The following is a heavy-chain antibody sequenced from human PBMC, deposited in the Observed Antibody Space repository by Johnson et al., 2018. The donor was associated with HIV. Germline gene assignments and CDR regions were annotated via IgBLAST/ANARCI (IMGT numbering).Heavy chain of an antibody. CDR3: ARDTSIAAARAFDI. CDR1: GFTFSSYG. J-gene: IGHJ3*02. D-gene: IGHD6-6*01. V-gene: IGHV3-30*03. Sequence: QVQLVESGGGVVQPGRSLRLSSAASGFTFSSYGMPWVRQAPGQGLEWVAVISYDGSNKYYADPATGRFSISRDNSKNTLHLKMNSLRAEDTAVYYCARDTSIAAARAFDIWGQGTMVTVSS. CDR2: ISYDGSNK.